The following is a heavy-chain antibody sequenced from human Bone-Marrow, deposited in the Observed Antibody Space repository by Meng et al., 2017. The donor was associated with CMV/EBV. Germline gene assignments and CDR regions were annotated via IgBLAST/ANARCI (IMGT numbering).Heavy chain of an antibody. Sequence: KASGGTFSSYAISWVRKAPGKGLEWMGVIIPIFGTRNYAQKFQGRVTITADESTTTAYMDLSSLRSEDTAVYYCARGWGGDQEAIDYWGQGTLVTVSS. J-gene: IGHJ4*02. V-gene: IGHV1-69*01. CDR1: GGTFSSYA. CDR3: ARGWGGDQEAIDY. CDR2: IIPIFGTR. D-gene: IGHD4-17*01.